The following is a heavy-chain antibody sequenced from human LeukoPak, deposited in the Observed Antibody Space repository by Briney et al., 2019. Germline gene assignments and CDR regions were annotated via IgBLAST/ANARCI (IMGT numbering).Heavy chain of an antibody. CDR3: ARVAHILDYDLLTGSFRNYNYYYMDV. J-gene: IGHJ6*03. V-gene: IGHV3-11*01. CDR2: ISTSGSTI. Sequence: GGSLRLSCAASGFTFSDYYMSWIRQAPGKGLEWVAYISTSGSTIYYADSVKGRVTISRDNAKNSLYLQMNSLRAEDTAVYYCARVAHILDYDLLTGSFRNYNYYYMDVWGKGTTVTISS. D-gene: IGHD3-9*01. CDR1: GFTFSDYY.